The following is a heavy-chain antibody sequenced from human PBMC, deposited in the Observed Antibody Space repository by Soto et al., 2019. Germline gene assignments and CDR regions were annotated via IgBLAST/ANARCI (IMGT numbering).Heavy chain of an antibody. V-gene: IGHV3-30*18. CDR3: AKDKDYGRGWFDP. CDR2: ISYDGSNK. Sequence: GGSLRLSCAASGFTFSSYGIHWVRQAPGKGLEWVAVISYDGSNKYYADSVKGRFTISRDNSKNTLYLQMNSLRAEDTAVYYCAKDKDYGRGWFDPWGQGTLVTVSS. D-gene: IGHD4-17*01. J-gene: IGHJ5*02. CDR1: GFTFSSYG.